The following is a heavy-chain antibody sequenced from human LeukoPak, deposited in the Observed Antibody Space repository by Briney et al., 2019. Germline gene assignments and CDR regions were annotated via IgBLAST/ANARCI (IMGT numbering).Heavy chain of an antibody. V-gene: IGHV3-66*01. CDR3: AGASSNGVAIDATSFDL. J-gene: IGHJ4*02. D-gene: IGHD2-15*01. Sequence: GGSLRLSCAVSGFIGGDGYMNWVRQAPGKGLEWLSVIYRGGATYYADSVKGRFFISRDSSKNTWHLQLNSLRGEDTAVYYCAGASSNGVAIDATSFDLWGQGTRVIVSS. CDR2: IYRGGAT. CDR1: GFIGGDGY.